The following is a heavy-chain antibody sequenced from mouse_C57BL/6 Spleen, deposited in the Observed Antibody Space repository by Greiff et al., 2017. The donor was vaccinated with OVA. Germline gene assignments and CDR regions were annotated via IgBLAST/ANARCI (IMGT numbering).Heavy chain of an antibody. V-gene: IGHV5-12*01. CDR2: ISNGGGST. D-gene: IGHD2-5*01. J-gene: IGHJ1*03. Sequence: EVHLVESGGGLVQPGGSLKLSCAASGFTFSDYYMYWVRQTPEKRLEWVAYISNGGGSTYYPDTVKGRFTISRDNAKNTLYLQMSRLKSEDTAMYYCARLIVKGYFDVWGTGTTVTVSS. CDR1: GFTFSDYY. CDR3: ARLIVKGYFDV.